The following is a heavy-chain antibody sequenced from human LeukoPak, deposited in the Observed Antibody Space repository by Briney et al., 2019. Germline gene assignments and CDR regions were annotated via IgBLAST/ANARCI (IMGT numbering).Heavy chain of an antibody. J-gene: IGHJ1*01. D-gene: IGHD1-1*01. CDR3: AEGTTG. CDR2: INQDGSGK. V-gene: IGHV3-7*01. Sequence: GGSLRLSCATSGFTFSRHWMSWVRQAPGKGLEWVANINQDGSGKYYVDSVKGRFTISRDNDKNSLYLQMNSLRSEDTAIYYCAEGTTGWGQGTLVTVSS. CDR1: GFTFSRHW.